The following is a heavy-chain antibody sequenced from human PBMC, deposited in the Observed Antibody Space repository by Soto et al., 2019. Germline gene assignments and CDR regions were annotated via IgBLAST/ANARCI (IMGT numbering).Heavy chain of an antibody. CDR2: VFTGRTT. CDR3: ATWHEREHAYDV. CDR1: GFTVGSTP. D-gene: IGHD1-1*01. V-gene: IGHV3-53*02. J-gene: IGHJ3*01. Sequence: EVQLVETGGDLMQPGGSLLLSCVASGFTVGSTPMSWVRQAPGKGLEWVAGVFTGRTTSYADSVKGRFIISRDRTKTTVYLQMNDLRPADTAVYYCATWHEREHAYDVWGQGTTVTVSS.